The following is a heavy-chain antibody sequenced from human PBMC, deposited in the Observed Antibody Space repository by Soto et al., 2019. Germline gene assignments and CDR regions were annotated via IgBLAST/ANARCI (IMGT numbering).Heavy chain of an antibody. J-gene: IGHJ4*02. CDR2: IDPGNSWT. Sequence: GESLKISCKGYGYSFSNYWIHWVRQMSGKGLEWMGRIDPGNSWTNYSPSFQGHVTISADTSIDTAYLQWSSLKVSDTAMYYCARLYCSSSSCLRGWGQGTLVTVSS. V-gene: IGHV5-10-1*01. CDR3: ARLYCSSSSCLRG. CDR1: GYSFSNYW. D-gene: IGHD2-2*01.